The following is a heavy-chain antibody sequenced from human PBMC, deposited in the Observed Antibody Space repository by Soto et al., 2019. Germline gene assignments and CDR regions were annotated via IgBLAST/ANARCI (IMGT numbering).Heavy chain of an antibody. CDR2: IYYSGGT. J-gene: IGHJ5*02. Sequence: PSETLSLTCTVSGGSISSYYWSWIRQPPGKGLEWIGYIYYSGGTNYNPSLKSRVTISVDTSKNQFSLKLSSVTAADTAVYYCARDIANFWFDPWGQGTLVTVSS. D-gene: IGHD3-16*02. CDR3: ARDIANFWFDP. CDR1: GGSISSYY. V-gene: IGHV4-59*01.